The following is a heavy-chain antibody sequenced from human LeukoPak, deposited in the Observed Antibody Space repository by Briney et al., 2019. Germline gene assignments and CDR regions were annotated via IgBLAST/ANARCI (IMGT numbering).Heavy chain of an antibody. CDR3: ARGRMVRGVTNYGMDV. CDR2: INHSGST. D-gene: IGHD3-10*01. Sequence: SETLSLTCAVYGGSFSGYYWSWIRQPPGKGLEWIGEINHSGSTNYNPSLKSRVTISVDTSKNQFSLKLSSVTAADTAVYYCARGRMVRGVTNYGMDVWGKGTTVTVSS. V-gene: IGHV4-34*01. CDR1: GGSFSGYY. J-gene: IGHJ6*04.